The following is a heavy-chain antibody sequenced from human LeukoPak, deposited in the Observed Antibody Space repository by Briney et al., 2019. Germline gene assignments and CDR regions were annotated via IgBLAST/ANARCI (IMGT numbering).Heavy chain of an antibody. CDR3: ARSLIAAAGTPFDY. CDR2: ISWNSGSI. J-gene: IGHJ4*02. V-gene: IGHV3-9*01. Sequence: PGRSLRLSCAASGFTFDDYAMHWVRHAPGKGLEWVAGISWNSGSIGYADSVKGRFTISRDNAKNSLYLQMNSLRAEDTAVYYCARSLIAAAGTPFDYWGQGTLVTVSS. CDR1: GFTFDDYA. D-gene: IGHD6-13*01.